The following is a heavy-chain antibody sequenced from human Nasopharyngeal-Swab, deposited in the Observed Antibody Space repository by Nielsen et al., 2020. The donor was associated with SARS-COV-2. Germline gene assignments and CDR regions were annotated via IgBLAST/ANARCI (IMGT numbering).Heavy chain of an antibody. Sequence: GGSLRLSCTASGFIFSSHWIHWVRQAPGKGLVWVSRFNTDGSSTSYADSVKGRFTVSRSNAENTVHLQMNSLRAEDTAVYYCTIDFDNPAGYWGQGTLVTVSS. D-gene: IGHD3-22*01. CDR1: GFIFSSHW. V-gene: IGHV3-74*01. J-gene: IGHJ4*02. CDR2: FNTDGSST. CDR3: TIDFDNPAGY.